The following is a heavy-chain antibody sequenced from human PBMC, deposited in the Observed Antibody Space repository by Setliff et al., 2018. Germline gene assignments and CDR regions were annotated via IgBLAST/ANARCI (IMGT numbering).Heavy chain of an antibody. J-gene: IGHJ4*02. Sequence: SETLSLTCTVSGGSISSSYWSWIRQPPGKGLEWIGYFYHSGSMNYNPSLKGRVTMSVDTSNNQLSLKLTSVSAADTAVYYCARGLHSGTYWGTRPLGLDYWGQGSLVTVSS. V-gene: IGHV4-4*09. CDR2: FYHSGSM. D-gene: IGHD1-26*01. CDR3: ARGLHSGTYWGTRPLGLDY. CDR1: GGSISSSY.